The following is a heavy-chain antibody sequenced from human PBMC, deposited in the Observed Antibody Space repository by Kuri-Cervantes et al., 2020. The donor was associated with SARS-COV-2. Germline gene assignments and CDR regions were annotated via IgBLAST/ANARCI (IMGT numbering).Heavy chain of an antibody. Sequence: SETLSLTCTVSGGSISSYYWSWIRQPPGKGLEWIGYIYYSGSTNYNPSLKSRVTISVDTSKNQFSLKLSSVTAADTAVCYCARGARDYNNWFDPWGQGTLVTVSS. D-gene: IGHD4-11*01. CDR1: GGSISSYY. V-gene: IGHV4-59*12. CDR2: IYYSGST. CDR3: ARGARDYNNWFDP. J-gene: IGHJ5*02.